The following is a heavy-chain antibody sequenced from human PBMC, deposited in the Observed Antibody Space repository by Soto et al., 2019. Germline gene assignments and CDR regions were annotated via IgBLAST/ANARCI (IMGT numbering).Heavy chain of an antibody. J-gene: IGHJ6*03. Sequence: GGSLRLSCAASGFTFSNAWMSWVRQAPGKGLEWVGRIKSKTDGGTTDYAAPVKGRLTISRDDSKNTLYLQMNSLKTEDTAVYYCTTELWFGELLFMDVWGKGTTVTVSS. D-gene: IGHD3-10*01. CDR1: GFTFSNAW. CDR3: TTELWFGELLFMDV. CDR2: IKSKTDGGTT. V-gene: IGHV3-15*01.